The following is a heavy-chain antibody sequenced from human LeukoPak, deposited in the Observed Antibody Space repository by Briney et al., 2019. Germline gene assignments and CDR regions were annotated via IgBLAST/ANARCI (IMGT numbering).Heavy chain of an antibody. J-gene: IGHJ5*02. CDR1: GFTFSSYA. Sequence: GGSLRLSCVASGFTFSSYAMNWVRQAPGKGLEWVSSISSNNHMYYADSVKGRFTISGDNAKNSLSLQMNSLRGEDTAVYYCAREDCSNVRCYGASDAWGQGTLVTVSS. V-gene: IGHV3-69-1*01. CDR2: ISSNNHM. D-gene: IGHD2-2*01. CDR3: AREDCSNVRCYGASDA.